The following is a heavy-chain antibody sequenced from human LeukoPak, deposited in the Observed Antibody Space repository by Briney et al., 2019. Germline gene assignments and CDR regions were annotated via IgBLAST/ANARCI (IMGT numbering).Heavy chain of an antibody. J-gene: IGHJ6*03. CDR3: ARLLIPELRPYYYMDV. V-gene: IGHV5-51*01. Sequence: GESLKISCQGSGYSFTSFWIGWVRQMRGKGLEWMGIIYPGDSDTRYSPSFQGQVTISADKSISTAYLQWSSLKASDTAMYYCARLLIPELRPYYYMDVWGKGTTVTVSS. CDR1: GYSFTSFW. CDR2: IYPGDSDT. D-gene: IGHD1-7*01.